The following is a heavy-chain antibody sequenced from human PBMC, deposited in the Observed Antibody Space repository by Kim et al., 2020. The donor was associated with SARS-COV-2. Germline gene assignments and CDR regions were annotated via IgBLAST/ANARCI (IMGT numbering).Heavy chain of an antibody. CDR1: GFTFSSYA. CDR2: ISGSGGST. Sequence: GGSLRLSCAASGFTFSSYAMSWVRQAPGKGLEWVSAISGSGGSTYYADSVKGRFTISRDNSKNTLYLQMNSLRAEDTAVYYCAKVADYDILTGYLHYFDYWGQGTLVTVSS. CDR3: AKVADYDILTGYLHYFDY. J-gene: IGHJ4*02. D-gene: IGHD3-9*01. V-gene: IGHV3-23*01.